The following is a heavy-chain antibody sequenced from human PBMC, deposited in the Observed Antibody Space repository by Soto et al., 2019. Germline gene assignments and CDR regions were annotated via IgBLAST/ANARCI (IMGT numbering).Heavy chain of an antibody. V-gene: IGHV4-39*01. CDR3: ARSSIAPRLFMYPFDY. CDR2: IYYDGNT. J-gene: IGHJ4*02. D-gene: IGHD6-6*01. CDR1: GGSISSSSYY. Sequence: SETLSVTWTVSGGSISSSSYYWGWIRQPPGKGLECIGSIYYDGNTYYNPSLKSRVIISVDMSKNQFSLKLSSVTAADTAVYYCARSSIAPRLFMYPFDYWGQGTLVTVSS.